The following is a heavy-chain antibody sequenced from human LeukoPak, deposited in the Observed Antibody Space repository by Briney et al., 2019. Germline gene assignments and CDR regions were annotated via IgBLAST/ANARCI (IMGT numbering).Heavy chain of an antibody. J-gene: IGHJ4*02. Sequence: GGSLRLSCAASGFTFSSFLMTWVRQAPGKGREWVASISQDGSERYNVDSAKGRFSISRDNAKNSLYLHMNSLRAEDTAIYYCSRDPDRRSDYWGQGTLVSVSS. CDR1: GFTFSSFL. CDR2: ISQDGSER. CDR3: SRDPDRRSDY. V-gene: IGHV3-7*01. D-gene: IGHD1-14*01.